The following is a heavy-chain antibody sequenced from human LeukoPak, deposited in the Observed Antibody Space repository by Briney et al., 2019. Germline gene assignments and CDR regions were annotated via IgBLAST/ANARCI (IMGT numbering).Heavy chain of an antibody. V-gene: IGHV1-18*01. CDR1: GYTFTSYG. Sequence: ASVKVSCTASGYTFTSYGISCVRRAPGQGLEWMGWISAYNGNTNYAQKLQGRVTMTTDTSTSTAYMELRSLRSDDTAVYYCAKTAAAGTHWFDPWGQGTLVTVSP. J-gene: IGHJ5*02. D-gene: IGHD6-13*01. CDR2: ISAYNGNT. CDR3: AKTAAAGTHWFDP.